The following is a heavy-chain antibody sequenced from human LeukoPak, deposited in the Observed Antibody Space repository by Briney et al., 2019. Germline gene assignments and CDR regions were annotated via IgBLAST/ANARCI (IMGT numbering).Heavy chain of an antibody. Sequence: SVKVSCKASGGTFSSYAISWVRQGPGQGLEWMGGIIPIFGTANYAQKFQGRVTITADKSTSTAYMELSSLRSEDTAVYYCATSTFDNWFDPWGQGSLVTVSS. V-gene: IGHV1-69*06. CDR1: GGTFSSYA. D-gene: IGHD5/OR15-5a*01. J-gene: IGHJ5*02. CDR2: IIPIFGTA. CDR3: ATSTFDNWFDP.